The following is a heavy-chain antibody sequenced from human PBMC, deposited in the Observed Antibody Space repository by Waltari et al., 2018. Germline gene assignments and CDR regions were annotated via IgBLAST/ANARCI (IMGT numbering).Heavy chain of an antibody. Sequence: QVQLQQWGAGLLKPSETLSLTCAVYGGSFSGYYWSWIRQPPGKGLEWIGEINHSGSPKYNPSLKSRGTISVDTSKNQFSLKLSSVTAADTAVYYCARGGPTRTYYYGSGSYRNWFDPWGQGTLVTVSS. V-gene: IGHV4-34*01. D-gene: IGHD3-10*01. CDR2: INHSGSP. J-gene: IGHJ5*02. CDR3: ARGGPTRTYYYGSGSYRNWFDP. CDR1: GGSFSGYY.